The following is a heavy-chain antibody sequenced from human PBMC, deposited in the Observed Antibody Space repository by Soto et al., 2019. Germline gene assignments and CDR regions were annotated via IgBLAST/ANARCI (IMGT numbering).Heavy chain of an antibody. V-gene: IGHV3-66*01. CDR3: AKDRSTSRKLDY. Sequence: GGALRHSYAGSGLTVSTIYMSWVRQAPGKGLEWVSVIYSGGSTYYADSVMGRFTISRDNSRNTLYLHMNSLRAEDTAVYYCAKDRSTSRKLDYWGEGT. CDR1: GLTVSTIY. CDR2: IYSGGST. D-gene: IGHD2-2*01. J-gene: IGHJ4*02.